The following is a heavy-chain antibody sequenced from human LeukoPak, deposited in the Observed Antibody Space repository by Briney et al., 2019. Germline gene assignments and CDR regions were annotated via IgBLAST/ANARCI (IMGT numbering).Heavy chain of an antibody. V-gene: IGHV3-21*04. CDR1: GFTFSSYS. J-gene: IGHJ4*02. CDR3: AKGVSGPQYYFAF. Sequence: PGGSLRLSCAASGFTFSSYSMNWVRQAPGKGLEWVSSISSSSSYIYYADSVKGRFITSRDNSRNTVYLQMNSLTVEDTAIYYCAKGVSGPQYYFAFWGQGTLVTVSS. CDR2: ISSSSSYI. D-gene: IGHD4-11*01.